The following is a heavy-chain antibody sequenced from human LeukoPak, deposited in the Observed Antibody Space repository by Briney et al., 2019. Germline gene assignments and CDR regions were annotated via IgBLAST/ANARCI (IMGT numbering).Heavy chain of an antibody. CDR3: ARDPGYSYGHAY. CDR2: INIDGST. Sequence: ETLSLTCAVYGGSFSGYYWGCVRQAPGKGLQWVSVINIDGSTYYAASVKGRLTISSDNSKNTVYLQMSSLRAEETALYYCARDPGYSYGHAYWAQRTLVTVSS. J-gene: IGHJ4*02. V-gene: IGHV3-66*01. D-gene: IGHD5-18*01. CDR1: GGSFSGYY.